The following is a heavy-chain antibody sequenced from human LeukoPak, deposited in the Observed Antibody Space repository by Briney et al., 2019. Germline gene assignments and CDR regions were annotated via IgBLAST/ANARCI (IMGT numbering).Heavy chain of an antibody. Sequence: SETLSLTCTVSGGSISSSSYYWGWIRQPPGKGLEWIGSIYYSGSTYYNPSLKSRVTISVDTSKNQFSLKLSSVTAADTAVYYCAGGNRWLVYYWGQGTLVTVSS. D-gene: IGHD6-19*01. CDR2: IYYSGST. J-gene: IGHJ4*02. V-gene: IGHV4-39*01. CDR1: GGSISSSSYY. CDR3: AGGNRWLVYY.